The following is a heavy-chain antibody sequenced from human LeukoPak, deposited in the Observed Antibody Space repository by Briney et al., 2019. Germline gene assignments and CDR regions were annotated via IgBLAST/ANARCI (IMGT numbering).Heavy chain of an antibody. CDR1: GGSISRYY. CDR3: ARQSISGSSLSYFDY. D-gene: IGHD3-22*01. V-gene: IGHV4-59*01. J-gene: IGHJ4*02. Sequence: SETLSLTCTVSGGSISRYYWSWIRQPQGKGLEWNGNIYDSGSTNYNPSLKSRVTISVDTSKNQCSLKLSSVTAADTAVYYCARQSISGSSLSYFDYWGQGTLVNVSS. CDR2: IYDSGST.